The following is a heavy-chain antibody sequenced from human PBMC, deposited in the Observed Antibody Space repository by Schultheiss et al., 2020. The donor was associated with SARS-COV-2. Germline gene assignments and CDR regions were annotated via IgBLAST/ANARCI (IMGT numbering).Heavy chain of an antibody. D-gene: IGHD2-21*02. CDR1: GFTFSSYG. J-gene: IGHJ4*02. Sequence: GGSLRLSCAASGFTFSSYGMNWVRQAPGKGLEWVANIKQDGSEKYYVDSVKGRFTISRDNAKNTLNLQMSSLTAEDTAVYYCARVDCGGDCHSRFLADYWGLGTLVTVSS. CDR3: ARVDCGGDCHSRFLADY. CDR2: IKQDGSEK. V-gene: IGHV3-7*01.